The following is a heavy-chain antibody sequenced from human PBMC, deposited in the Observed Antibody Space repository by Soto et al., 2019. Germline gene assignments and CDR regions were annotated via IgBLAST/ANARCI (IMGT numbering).Heavy chain of an antibody. CDR2: INPNSGVT. V-gene: IGHV1-2*02. CDR1: GYTFTGKY. D-gene: IGHD3-16*02. J-gene: IGHJ5*02. Sequence: ASVKVSCKASGYTFTGKYLHWVRQAPGQGLEWMGWINPNSGVTNYAEKFQGRVTMTRDTSISTAYMDLTRLKSDDTAVYYCARDIVSTTGCFDPWGQGTLVTVSS. CDR3: ARDIVSTTGCFDP.